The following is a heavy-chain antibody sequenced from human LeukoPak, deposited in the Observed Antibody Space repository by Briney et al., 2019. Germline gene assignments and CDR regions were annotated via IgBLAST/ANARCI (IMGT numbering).Heavy chain of an antibody. Sequence: SETLSLTCAVYGGSFSGYYWSWIRQPPGKGLEWIGEINHSGSTNYNPSLKSRVTISLDRSKNQFSLKLTSVTAADTAVYYCARSWDNWNVVGIDAWGQGTLVTVSS. CDR2: INHSGST. CDR3: ARSWDNWNVVGIDA. D-gene: IGHD1-20*01. V-gene: IGHV4-34*01. J-gene: IGHJ5*02. CDR1: GGSFSGYY.